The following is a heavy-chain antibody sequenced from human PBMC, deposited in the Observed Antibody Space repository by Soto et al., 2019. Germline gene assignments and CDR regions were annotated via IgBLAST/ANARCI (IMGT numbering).Heavy chain of an antibody. Sequence: VQLVESGGALIKPGGSLRLSCAASGFTFTNAWMNWVRQAPGKGLEWVGRVKSRGDGWTTDYASPMKGRSPVTKNDSNNSSFLEMNSLKIVNTAVYYCTTQYEFFYGLDVWGKGTTVIVS. CDR1: GFTFTNAW. V-gene: IGHV3-15*07. J-gene: IGHJ6*04. D-gene: IGHD2-2*01. CDR3: TTQYEFFYGLDV. CDR2: VKSRGDGWTT.